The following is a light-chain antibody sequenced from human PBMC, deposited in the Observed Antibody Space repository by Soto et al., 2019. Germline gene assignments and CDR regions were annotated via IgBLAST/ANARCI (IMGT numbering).Light chain of an antibody. J-gene: IGKJ5*01. Sequence: VMTQSPATLSVSPGERATLSCWASQSVSSYLAWYQQKPGQAPRLLIYDASNRATGIPVRFSGSGSGTDFTLTISSLEPEDFALYYCQQRNNWPITFGQGTRLEIK. CDR2: DAS. CDR1: QSVSSY. V-gene: IGKV3-11*01. CDR3: QQRNNWPIT.